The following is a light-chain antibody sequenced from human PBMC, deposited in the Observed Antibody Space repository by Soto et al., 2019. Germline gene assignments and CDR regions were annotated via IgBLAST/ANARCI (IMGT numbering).Light chain of an antibody. Sequence: EIVLTQSPGTLSLSPGERATLSCRASQSVGSSYLAWYQQKFGQAPRLLIYDTSSRATGIPDRFSGSGSGTDFTLTISRLEPEDFAVYYCQQYVSSPPTFGQGTLLEIK. CDR3: QQYVSSPPT. CDR2: DTS. J-gene: IGKJ2*01. V-gene: IGKV3-20*01. CDR1: QSVGSSY.